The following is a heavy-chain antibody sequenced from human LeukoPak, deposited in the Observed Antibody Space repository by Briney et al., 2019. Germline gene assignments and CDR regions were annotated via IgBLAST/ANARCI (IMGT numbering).Heavy chain of an antibody. CDR2: IKSKTDGGTT. D-gene: IGHD2-21*01. Sequence: GGSLRLSCAASGFTFSNAWMNWVRQAPGKGLEWVGRIKSKTDGGTTDYAAPVKGRFTISRDDSKNTLYLQMNSLRAEDTAVYFCAKDRADGGDSMIEYWGQGTLVSVSS. J-gene: IGHJ4*02. CDR1: GFTFSNAW. CDR3: AKDRADGGDSMIEY. V-gene: IGHV3-15*07.